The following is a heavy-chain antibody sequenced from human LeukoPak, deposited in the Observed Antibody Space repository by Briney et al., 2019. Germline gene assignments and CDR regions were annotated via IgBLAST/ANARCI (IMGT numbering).Heavy chain of an antibody. CDR1: GFTFSSYA. Sequence: QAGGSLRLSCAASGFTFSSYAMSWVRQAPGKGLEWVSGISGSGGRTYYADSVKGRFTISTDNSKNTVYLQMNSLRAEDTAVYYCAKGGVTIFGVDHYYYMDVWGKGTTVTVSS. CDR2: ISGSGGRT. V-gene: IGHV3-23*01. D-gene: IGHD3-3*01. CDR3: AKGGVTIFGVDHYYYMDV. J-gene: IGHJ6*03.